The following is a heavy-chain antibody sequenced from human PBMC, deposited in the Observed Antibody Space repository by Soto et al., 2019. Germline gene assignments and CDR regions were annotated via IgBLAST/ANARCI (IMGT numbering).Heavy chain of an antibody. D-gene: IGHD3-3*01. CDR1: GYTFTSYA. CDR2: INAGNGNT. Sequence: ASVKVSCKASGYTFTSYAMHWVRQAPGQRLEWMGWINAGNGNTKYSQKFQGRVTITRDTSASTAYMELSSLRSEDTAVYYCARDDFWSDNWFDPWGQGTLVTVS. CDR3: ARDDFWSDNWFDP. V-gene: IGHV1-3*01. J-gene: IGHJ5*02.